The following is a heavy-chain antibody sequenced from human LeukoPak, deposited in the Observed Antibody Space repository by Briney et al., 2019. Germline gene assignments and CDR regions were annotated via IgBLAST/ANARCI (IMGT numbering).Heavy chain of an antibody. CDR2: INHSGST. V-gene: IGHV4-34*01. CDR1: GGSFSGFC. CDR3: ARGESGCSSTSCHFDY. Sequence: SETLSLTCAVYGGSFSGFCWSWIRQPPGKGLEWIGEINHSGSTNYNPSLTSRVTIAVDPSKNQFSLKLSSVAAADTAVYYCARGESGCSSTSCHFDYWGQGTLVTVSA. D-gene: IGHD2-2*01. J-gene: IGHJ4*02.